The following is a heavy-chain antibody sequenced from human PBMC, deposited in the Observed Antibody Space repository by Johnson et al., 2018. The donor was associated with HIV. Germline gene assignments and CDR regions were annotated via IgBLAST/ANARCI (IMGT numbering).Heavy chain of an antibody. CDR2: ISYDGNNK. Sequence: QEQLVESGGGVVQPGRSLRLSCAASGFTFSSYAMHWVRQAPGKGLEWVAIISYDGNNKYYADSVKGRFTISRDNSKNTLYLQMNSLRAEDTAVYYCAKGWGRGTFSTDDSFDIWGQGTMVTVSS. CDR3: AKGWGRGTFSTDDSFDI. J-gene: IGHJ3*02. CDR1: GFTFSSYA. V-gene: IGHV3-30*04. D-gene: IGHD1-26*01.